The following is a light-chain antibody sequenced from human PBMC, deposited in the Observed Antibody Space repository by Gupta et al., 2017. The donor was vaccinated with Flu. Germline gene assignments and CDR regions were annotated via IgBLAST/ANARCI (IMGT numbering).Light chain of an antibody. J-gene: IGKJ1*01. V-gene: IGKV1-6*01. CDR1: QGIRND. CDR2: GAS. CDR3: RQDYNYPRT. Sequence: RSSLSASVGDRVTITCRASQGIRNDLGWYQQKPGKAPKLLISGASTLQSGVPSRFSGSGSGTDFTLTISSLQPEDFATYYCRQDYNYPRTFGQGTKVEIK.